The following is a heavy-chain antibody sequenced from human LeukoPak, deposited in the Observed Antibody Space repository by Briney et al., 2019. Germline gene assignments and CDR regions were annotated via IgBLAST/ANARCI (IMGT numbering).Heavy chain of an antibody. CDR3: AKEIGNRLGMYF. CDR1: GYSVISAYY. J-gene: IGHJ6*04. CDR2: IYHSGTT. V-gene: IGHV4-38-2*02. D-gene: IGHD3-16*02. Sequence: PSETLFLTCAVSGYSVISAYYWRWIRQSPGKGQEWIGSIYHSGTTHYNPALKSRVTISVDTSKNQFSLKLSSVTAADTAVYYCAKEIGNRLGMYFWGKGTTVTVSS.